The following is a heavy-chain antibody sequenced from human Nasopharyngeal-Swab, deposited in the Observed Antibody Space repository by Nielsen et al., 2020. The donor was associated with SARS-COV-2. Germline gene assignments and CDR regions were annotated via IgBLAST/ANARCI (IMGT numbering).Heavy chain of an antibody. CDR2: IGAGGNT. D-gene: IGHD4-11*01. Sequence: GESLKISCVASGFTFSSSAISWVRQAPGMELEWVSVIGAGGNTIYADSVKGRFTISRDNAKNSLYLQMNSLRAEDTAVYYCARDHLMTVTIPYYYYGMDVWGQGTTVTVSS. CDR3: ARDHLMTVTIPYYYYGMDV. J-gene: IGHJ6*02. CDR1: GFTFSSSA. V-gene: IGHV3-23*01.